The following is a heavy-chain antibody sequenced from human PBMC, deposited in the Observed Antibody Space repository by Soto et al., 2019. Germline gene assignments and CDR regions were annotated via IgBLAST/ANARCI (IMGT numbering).Heavy chain of an antibody. CDR3: AKGGGQWLAPDY. V-gene: IGHV3-30*18. Sequence: QVQLVESGGGVVQPGRSLRLSCAASGFTFNSYGMHWVRQAPGKGLEWVAVISYDGSSKFYADSVKGRFTISRDNFKNTLYLQMNSLRAEDTAVYHCAKGGGQWLAPDYWGQGSLVTVSS. J-gene: IGHJ4*02. CDR2: ISYDGSSK. CDR1: GFTFNSYG. D-gene: IGHD6-19*01.